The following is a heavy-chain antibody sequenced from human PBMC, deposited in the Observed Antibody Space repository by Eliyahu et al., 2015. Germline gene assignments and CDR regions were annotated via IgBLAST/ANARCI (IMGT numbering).Heavy chain of an antibody. CDR1: GFXFSNYA. D-gene: IGHD2-2*01. J-gene: IGHJ4*02. CDR2: ISHDGSKK. CDR3: ARDIFRRVPAAVGGY. V-gene: IGHV3-30-3*01. Sequence: QVQLVESGGGVVQPGRSLRLXCXASGFXFSNYAMHWVRQAPGKGLEWVAVISHDGSKKYYADSVKGRFTISRDNSKNTLYLQMNSLRAEDTTVYYCARDIFRRVPAAVGGYWGQGTLVTVSS.